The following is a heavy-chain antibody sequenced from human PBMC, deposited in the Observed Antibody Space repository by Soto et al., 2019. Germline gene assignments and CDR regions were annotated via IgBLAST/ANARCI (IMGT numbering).Heavy chain of an antibody. CDR2: ISAYNGNT. Sequence: ASVKVSCKASGYTFTSYGISWVRQAPGQGLEWMGWISAYNGNTNYAQKLQGRVTMTTDTSTSTAYMELRSLRSDDTAVYYCARDRWDPAAMDLFDYWGQGTLFTVSS. D-gene: IGHD5-18*01. V-gene: IGHV1-18*01. CDR3: ARDRWDPAAMDLFDY. J-gene: IGHJ4*02. CDR1: GYTFTSYG.